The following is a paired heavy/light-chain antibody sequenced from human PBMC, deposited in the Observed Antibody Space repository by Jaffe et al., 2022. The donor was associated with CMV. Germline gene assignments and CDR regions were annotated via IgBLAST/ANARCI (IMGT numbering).Light chain of an antibody. J-gene: IGLJ3*02. V-gene: IGLV1-51*02. Sequence: QSVLTQPPSVSAAPGQKVTFSCSGSSSNIGKNYVSWYQQVPGTAPKLLIYENNKRPSGIPDRFSGSKSGTSATLVITGLQTGDEADYYCGTWDRSLTGWVFGGGTTVTVL. CDR1: SSNIGKNY. CDR2: ENN. CDR3: GTWDRSLTGWV.
Heavy chain of an antibody. D-gene: IGHD6-19*01. J-gene: IGHJ5*02. Sequence: EVQLVESGGGLVQPGGSLRLSCAASGFIFSNYGMNWVRQTPGKRLEWLSYISSSGTTKYHAGSMEGRFTVSRDNAKNSVFLQMNSLRDDDTAVYYCAREVGLAVAAYNWLDPWGQGTLVTVSS. CDR3: AREVGLAVAAYNWLDP. CDR2: ISSSGTTK. CDR1: GFIFSNYG. V-gene: IGHV3-48*02.